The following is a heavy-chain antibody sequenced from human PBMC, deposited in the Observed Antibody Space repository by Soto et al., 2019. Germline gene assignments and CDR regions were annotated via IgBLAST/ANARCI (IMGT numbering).Heavy chain of an antibody. J-gene: IGHJ6*02. CDR3: AKDLMPGGSAARLHPYFYSMDV. CDR1: GFTFGTYG. Sequence: QVQLVESGGGVVQPGRSLRLSCAASGFTFGTYGMHWVRQAPGKGLEWVALISYDGDNKYYEDSVKGRFTISRDNSKNTLYPQMNSLRAEDTAVYYCAKDLMPGGSAARLHPYFYSMDVWGQGTTVTFSS. CDR2: ISYDGDNK. D-gene: IGHD6-25*01. V-gene: IGHV3-30*18.